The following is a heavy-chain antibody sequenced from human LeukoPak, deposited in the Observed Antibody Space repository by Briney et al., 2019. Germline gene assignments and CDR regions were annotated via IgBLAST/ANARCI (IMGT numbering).Heavy chain of an antibody. CDR2: INHSGST. CDR1: GGSFSGYY. V-gene: IGHV4-34*01. J-gene: IGHJ5*02. CDR3: ARQYFSRYYYGSGNWFDP. D-gene: IGHD3-10*01. Sequence: KPSETLSLTCAVYGGSFSGYYWSWIRQPPGKGLEWIGEINHSGSTNYNPSLKSRVTISVDTSKNQFSLKLSSVTAADTAVYYCARQYFSRYYYGSGNWFDPWGQGTLVTVSS.